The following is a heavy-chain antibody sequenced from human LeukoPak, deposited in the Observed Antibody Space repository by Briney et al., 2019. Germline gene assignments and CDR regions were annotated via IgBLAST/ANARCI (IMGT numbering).Heavy chain of an antibody. CDR3: ASDIAVAGTRSEYYYYYYGMDV. D-gene: IGHD6-19*01. J-gene: IGHJ6*02. V-gene: IGHV1-2*02. CDR1: GYTFTGYY. Sequence: SVKVSCKASGYTFTGYYMHWVRQAPGQGLEWMGWVNPNSGGTNYAQKFQGRVTMTRDTSISTAYMELSRLRSDDTAVYYCASDIAVAGTRSEYYYYYYGMDVWGQGTTVTVSS. CDR2: VNPNSGGT.